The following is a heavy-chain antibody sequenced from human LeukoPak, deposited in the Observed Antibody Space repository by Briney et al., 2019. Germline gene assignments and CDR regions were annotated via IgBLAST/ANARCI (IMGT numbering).Heavy chain of an antibody. Sequence: SVKVSCKASGGTFSSYAISWVRQAPGQGLEWMGGIIPIFGTANCAQKFQGRVTITADESTSTAYMELSSLRSEDTAVYYCAKGVRGVTFGMDVWGQGTTVTVSS. CDR3: AKGVRGVTFGMDV. CDR1: GGTFSSYA. J-gene: IGHJ6*02. D-gene: IGHD3-10*01. CDR2: IIPIFGTA. V-gene: IGHV1-69*13.